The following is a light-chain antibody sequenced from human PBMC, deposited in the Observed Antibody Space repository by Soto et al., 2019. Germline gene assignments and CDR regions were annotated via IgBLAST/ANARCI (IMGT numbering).Light chain of an antibody. CDR2: ASS. CDR1: QNIDNC. CDR3: LHTHSAPAT. J-gene: IGKJ1*01. V-gene: IGKV1-39*01. Sequence: DIQMTQSPSSLSASVGDRVTITCRASQNIDNCVSWYQQTPGKAPKLLIYASSTLQSGVPSRFSGSGSGTDFTLTISGLQRGDLATYYCLHTHSAPATFGQGTRVEIK.